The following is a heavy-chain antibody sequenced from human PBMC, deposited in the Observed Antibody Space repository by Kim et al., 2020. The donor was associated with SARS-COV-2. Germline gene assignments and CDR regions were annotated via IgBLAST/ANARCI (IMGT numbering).Heavy chain of an antibody. CDR3: ARHTPHLFSYYGMDV. D-gene: IGHD2-2*02. Sequence: SETLSLTCTVSGGSISSYYWSWIRQPPGKGLEWIGYIYYSGSTNYNPSLKSRVTISVDTSKNQFSLKLSSVTAADTAVYYCARHTPHLFSYYGMDVWGQGTTVTVSS. J-gene: IGHJ6*02. CDR2: IYYSGST. V-gene: IGHV4-59*13. CDR1: GGSISSYY.